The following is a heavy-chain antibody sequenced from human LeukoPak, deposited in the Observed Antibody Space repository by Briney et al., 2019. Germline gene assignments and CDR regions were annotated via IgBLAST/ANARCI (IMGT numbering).Heavy chain of an antibody. CDR3: ARNEWELNFDY. V-gene: IGHV4-39*01. J-gene: IGHJ4*02. CDR1: GGSISSSSYY. D-gene: IGHD1-26*01. CDR2: IYYSGST. Sequence: SETLSLTCTVSGGSISSSSYYWGWIRQPPGRGLEWIGSIYYSGSTHYNPSLKSRVTISVDTSKNQFSLKLSSVTAADTAVYYCARNEWELNFDYWGQGTLVTVSS.